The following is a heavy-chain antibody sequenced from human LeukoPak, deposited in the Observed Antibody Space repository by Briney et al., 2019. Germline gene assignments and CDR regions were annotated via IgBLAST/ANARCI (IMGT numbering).Heavy chain of an antibody. CDR3: ARGGRAMTIGY. D-gene: IGHD4/OR15-4a*01. CDR1: GGSISSYY. V-gene: IGHV4-39*07. Sequence: SETLSLTCTVSGGSISSYYWSWIRQPPGKGLEWIGSIYYSGSTYYNPSLKSRVTISVDTSKNQFSLKLSSVTAADTAVYYCARGGRAMTIGYWGQGTLVTVSS. CDR2: IYYSGST. J-gene: IGHJ4*02.